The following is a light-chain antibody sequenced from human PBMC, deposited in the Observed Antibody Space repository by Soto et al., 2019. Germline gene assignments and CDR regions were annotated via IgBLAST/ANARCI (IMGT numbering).Light chain of an antibody. V-gene: IGLV2-14*01. Sequence: QSALTQPASVSGSPGQSITISCTGTSNDVGGYDYVSWYQQNPGKAPKLMIYDVSNRPSGVSNRFSGSKSGNTASLTISGLQAEDEADYYCSSYTTSSTVVFGGGTKVTVL. CDR3: SSYTTSSTVV. CDR2: DVS. J-gene: IGLJ2*01. CDR1: SNDVGGYDY.